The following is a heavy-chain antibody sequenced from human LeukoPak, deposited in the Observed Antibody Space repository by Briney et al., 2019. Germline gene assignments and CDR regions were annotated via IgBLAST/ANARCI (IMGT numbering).Heavy chain of an antibody. Sequence: ASVNVSCKASGYTFSNYGISWVRLAPGQGLEWMGWISAFNGKSDYAQKFQGRVTMTTDSSTSTAYMELRSLQSDDTAAYYCARDLRGATSGYFSLWGQGTLVTVSS. D-gene: IGHD3-22*01. V-gene: IGHV1-18*01. CDR3: ARDLRGATSGYFSL. J-gene: IGHJ4*02. CDR1: GYTFSNYG. CDR2: ISAFNGKS.